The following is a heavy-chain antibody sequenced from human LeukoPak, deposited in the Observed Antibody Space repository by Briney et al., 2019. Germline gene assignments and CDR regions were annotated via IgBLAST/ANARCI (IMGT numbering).Heavy chain of an antibody. J-gene: IGHJ4*02. Sequence: SETLCLTCTVSGGSMSSYYWSWIRQPPGKGLEWIGYIYTSGSTNYNPSLKSRVTISVDTSKNQFSLKLSSVTAADTAVYYCARSHFWSGYYTAWGFDYWGQGTLVTVSS. CDR3: ARSHFWSGYYTAWGFDY. CDR2: IYTSGST. V-gene: IGHV4-4*09. CDR1: GGSMSSYY. D-gene: IGHD3-3*02.